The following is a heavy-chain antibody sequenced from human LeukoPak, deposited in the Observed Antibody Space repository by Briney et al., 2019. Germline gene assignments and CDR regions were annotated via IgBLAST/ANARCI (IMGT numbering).Heavy chain of an antibody. J-gene: IGHJ4*02. V-gene: IGHV3-53*01. CDR3: ARGGNSSTWYEFDY. Sequence: GGSLRLSCAASGFAVSTKYMSWVRQAPGKGLEWVSLIYSVSGTYHADSVKGRFTISRDNSKNTLYLQMNNLRAEDTAVYCCARGGNSSTWYEFDYWGQGTLVTVSS. CDR1: GFAVSTKY. D-gene: IGHD6-13*01. CDR2: IYSVSGT.